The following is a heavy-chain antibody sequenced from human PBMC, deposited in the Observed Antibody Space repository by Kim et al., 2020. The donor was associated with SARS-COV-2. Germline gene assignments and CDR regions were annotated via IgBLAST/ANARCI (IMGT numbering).Heavy chain of an antibody. CDR2: IIPSLDVP. D-gene: IGHD4-17*01. CDR3: ARDIYGDYNGFDY. Sequence: SVKVSCKASGGTFSSYGISWVRQAPGQGLEWMGRIIPSLDVPNYAQEFQGRLTIIADTSTSTVYLDLGSLPSDDTAVYYFARDIYGDYNGFDYWGQGTL. J-gene: IGHJ4*02. CDR1: GGTFSSYG. V-gene: IGHV1-69*04.